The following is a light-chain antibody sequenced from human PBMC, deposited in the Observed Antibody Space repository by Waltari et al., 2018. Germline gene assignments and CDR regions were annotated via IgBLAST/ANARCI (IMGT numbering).Light chain of an antibody. CDR1: QSLLFSSNHKNY. CDR3: QQYFTTPRA. Sequence: DIVMTQSPDSLALSLGERATINCRSSQSLLFSSNHKNYLAWYQKKPGQPPKLLIYGASTRDSGVPDRFSGSGSGTDFTLTISGLQAEDVAVYYCQQYFTTPRAFGQGTKVEIK. J-gene: IGKJ1*01. CDR2: GAS. V-gene: IGKV4-1*01.